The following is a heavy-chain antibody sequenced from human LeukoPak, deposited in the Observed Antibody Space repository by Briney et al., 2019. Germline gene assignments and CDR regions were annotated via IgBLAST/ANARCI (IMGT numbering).Heavy chain of an antibody. J-gene: IGHJ4*02. CDR2: IDPSSTYI. Sequence: GGSLRLSCAASGFTFSSYTMNWVRQAPGKGLEWVSSIDPSSTYIYYADSVKGRFTISRDNAQNSLYLQMNSLRAEDTAVYYCTRGSYGDYEYWGQGTLVTVSS. D-gene: IGHD4-17*01. CDR1: GFTFSSYT. V-gene: IGHV3-21*01. CDR3: TRGSYGDYEY.